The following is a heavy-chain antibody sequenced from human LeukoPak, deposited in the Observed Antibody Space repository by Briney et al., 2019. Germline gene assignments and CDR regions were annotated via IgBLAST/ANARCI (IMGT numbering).Heavy chain of an antibody. J-gene: IGHJ4*02. Sequence: GGSLRLSCAASGFTFSSYSMNWVRQAPGKGLEWVSSISSSSSYIYYADSVKGRFTISRDNAKNSLYLQMNSLRAEDTAVYYCARDGYDSSGYYYRPYFDYWGQGTLVTASS. CDR3: ARDGYDSSGYYYRPYFDY. V-gene: IGHV3-21*01. CDR2: ISSSSSYI. D-gene: IGHD3-22*01. CDR1: GFTFSSYS.